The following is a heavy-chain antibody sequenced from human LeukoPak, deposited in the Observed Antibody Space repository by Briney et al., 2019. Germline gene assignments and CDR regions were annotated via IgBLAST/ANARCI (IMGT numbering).Heavy chain of an antibody. J-gene: IGHJ4*02. CDR1: GFTFSSYS. Sequence: GGSLRLSCAASGFTFSSYSMNWVRQAPGKGLEWVSSISSSSSYIYYADSVKGRFTISRDNAKNSLYLQMNSLRAEDTAMYYCGRGGWIEIWSNKYFDYWGQGTQIIVSS. D-gene: IGHD5-18*01. CDR2: ISSSSSYI. CDR3: GRGGWIEIWSNKYFDY. V-gene: IGHV3-21*01.